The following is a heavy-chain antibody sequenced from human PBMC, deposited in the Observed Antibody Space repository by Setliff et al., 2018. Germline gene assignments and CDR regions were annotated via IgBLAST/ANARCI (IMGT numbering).Heavy chain of an antibody. CDR1: GFTFSTHA. CDR3: ATLSKDLNY. D-gene: IGHD3-3*01. V-gene: IGHV3-33*08. Sequence: GGSLRLSCAASGFTFSTHAMTWVRQAPGKELEWVAIIWHDGTNKYYADSVKGRFDISRDSSKDTVYLQMNSLTAEDTAMYYCATLSKDLNYWGQGTLVTVSS. CDR2: IWHDGTNK. J-gene: IGHJ4*02.